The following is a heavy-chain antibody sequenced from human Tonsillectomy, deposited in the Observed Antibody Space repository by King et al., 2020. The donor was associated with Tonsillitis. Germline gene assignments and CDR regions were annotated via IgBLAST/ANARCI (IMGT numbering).Heavy chain of an antibody. J-gene: IGHJ2*01. CDR3: ARHGRYFDSRGFSYPYWYFDL. CDR2: IYYSGST. CDR1: GGSSSSSSYY. D-gene: IGHD3-22*01. Sequence: QLQESGPGLVKPSETLSLTCTFSGGSSSSSSYYWGWIRQPPRKGLEWSGSIYYSGSTYYSPALKSRVTISVDTSKNQLSLKLFSVTAADTAVYYCARHGRYFDSRGFSYPYWYFDLWGRGTLVTVSS. V-gene: IGHV4-39*01.